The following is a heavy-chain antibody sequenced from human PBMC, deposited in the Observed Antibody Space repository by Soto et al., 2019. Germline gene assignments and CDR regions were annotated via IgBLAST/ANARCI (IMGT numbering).Heavy chain of an antibody. CDR3: ARDLQLLGYCSSTSCGDYYYYYGMDV. CDR1: GDSVSSNSAA. CDR2: TYYRSKWYN. V-gene: IGHV6-1*01. Sequence: SQTLSLTCAISGDSVSSNSAAWNWIRQSPSRGLEWLGRTYYRSKWYNDYAVSVKSRITINPDTSKNQFSLQLNSVTPEDTAVYYCARDLQLLGYCSSTSCGDYYYYYGMDV. D-gene: IGHD2-2*01. J-gene: IGHJ6*01.